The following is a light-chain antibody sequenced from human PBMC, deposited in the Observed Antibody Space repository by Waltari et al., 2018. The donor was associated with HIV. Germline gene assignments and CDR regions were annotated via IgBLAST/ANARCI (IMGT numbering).Light chain of an antibody. CDR3: CSYAGTSTGV. V-gene: IGLV2-23*02. CDR1: SRDFGSSNL. J-gene: IGLJ2*01. Sequence: QSALTQPASVSGSPGQSMTIPCTGTSRDFGSSNLVSWYQPPPGKAPKLMIYEVSKRPSGVANRFSGSKSGNTAALTISGLQSEDEADYYGCSYAGTSTGVFGGGTKLTVL. CDR2: EVS.